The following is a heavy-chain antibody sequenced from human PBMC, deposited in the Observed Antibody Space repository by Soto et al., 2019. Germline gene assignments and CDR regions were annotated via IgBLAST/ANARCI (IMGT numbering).Heavy chain of an antibody. Sequence: SETLSLTCNVSGGPIKTGDYYWNWIRQPPGKGLEWIGYVFYSGATNYSPSLKGRAAISMDTSKNQFSLSLTSVTAADTAVYYCARAGFSYGHLLFWGQGIRVTVSS. CDR1: GGPIKTGDYY. CDR3: ARAGFSYGHLLF. V-gene: IGHV4-30-4*01. J-gene: IGHJ4*02. D-gene: IGHD3-10*01. CDR2: VFYSGAT.